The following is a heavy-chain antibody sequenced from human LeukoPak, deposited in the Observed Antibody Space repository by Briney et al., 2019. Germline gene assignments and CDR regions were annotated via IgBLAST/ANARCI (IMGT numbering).Heavy chain of an antibody. CDR2: IKQHGSEK. CDR3: AKLGGLIVTVPFAMGV. V-gene: IGHV3-7*03. CDR1: GFTFRSYW. Sequence: GGSLRLSCAASGFTFRSYWTSWVRQAPGKGLEWVASIKQHGSEKYSLDSVKGRFTISRDNAKNSLYLQMNSLRAEDTAVYYCAKLGGLIVTVPFAMGVWGQGTTVTVSS. D-gene: IGHD2/OR15-2a*01. J-gene: IGHJ6*02.